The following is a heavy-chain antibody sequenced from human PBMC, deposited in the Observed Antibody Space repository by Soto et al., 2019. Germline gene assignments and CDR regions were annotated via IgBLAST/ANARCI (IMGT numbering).Heavy chain of an antibody. V-gene: IGHV1-24*01. CDR3: ATVSLNDFWSGYIGY. CDR2: FDPEDGET. D-gene: IGHD3-3*01. J-gene: IGHJ4*02. Sequence: VASVKVSCKVSGYTLTELSMHWVRQAPGKGLEWMGGFDPEDGETIYAQKFQGRVTMTEDTSTDTAYMELSSLRSEDTAVYYCATVSLNDFWSGYIGYWGQGTLVTVSS. CDR1: GYTLTELS.